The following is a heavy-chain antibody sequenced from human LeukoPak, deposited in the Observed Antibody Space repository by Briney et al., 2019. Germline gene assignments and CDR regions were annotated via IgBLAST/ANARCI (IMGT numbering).Heavy chain of an antibody. D-gene: IGHD6-25*01. Sequence: ASVKVSCKASGYSFTKYGIGWVRQAPGLGLEWLGWISGYNGDTNSEQEFQDRVTMTKDTSTSTVYMELRSLRSDDTAVYYCARDPSNTSGRNVLFDYWGQGTLVTVSS. CDR3: ARDPSNTSGRNVLFDY. J-gene: IGHJ4*02. CDR2: ISGYNGDT. V-gene: IGHV1-18*01. CDR1: GYSFTKYG.